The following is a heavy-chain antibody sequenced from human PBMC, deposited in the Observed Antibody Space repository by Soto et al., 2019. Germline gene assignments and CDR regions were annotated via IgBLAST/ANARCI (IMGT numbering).Heavy chain of an antibody. Sequence: SETLSLTCTVSGGSISSGDYYWSWIRQPPGKGLEWIGYIYYSGSTYYNPSLKSRVTISVDTSKNQFSLKLSSVTAADTAVYYCARYSGSYPGSFDYWGQGTLVTVSS. CDR1: GGSISSGDYY. J-gene: IGHJ4*02. CDR2: IYYSGST. V-gene: IGHV4-30-4*01. D-gene: IGHD1-26*01. CDR3: ARYSGSYPGSFDY.